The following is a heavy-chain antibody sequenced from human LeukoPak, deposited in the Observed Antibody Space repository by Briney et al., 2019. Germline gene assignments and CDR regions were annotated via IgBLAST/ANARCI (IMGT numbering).Heavy chain of an antibody. CDR1: GFTFSSYG. Sequence: GGSLRLSCAASGFTFSSYGMHWVRQAPGKGLEWVAVISYDGSNKYYADSVKGRFTISRDNSKNTLYLQMSSLRAEDTAVYYCAKVSNYGDYGMDVWGQGTTVTVSS. V-gene: IGHV3-30*18. D-gene: IGHD4-17*01. J-gene: IGHJ6*02. CDR2: ISYDGSNK. CDR3: AKVSNYGDYGMDV.